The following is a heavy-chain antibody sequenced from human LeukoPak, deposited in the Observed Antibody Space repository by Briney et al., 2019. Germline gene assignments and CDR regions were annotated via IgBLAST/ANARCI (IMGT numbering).Heavy chain of an antibody. D-gene: IGHD2-2*01. CDR2: ISYDGSNK. J-gene: IGHJ4*02. CDR1: GFTFSSYA. CDR3: ARDGAIVVVPAALFDY. Sequence: GGSLRPSCAASGFTFSSYAMHWVRQAPGKGLEWVAVISYDGSNKYYADSVKGRFTISRDNSKNTLYLQMNSLRAEDTAVYYCARDGAIVVVPAALFDYWGQGTLVTVSS. V-gene: IGHV3-30-3*01.